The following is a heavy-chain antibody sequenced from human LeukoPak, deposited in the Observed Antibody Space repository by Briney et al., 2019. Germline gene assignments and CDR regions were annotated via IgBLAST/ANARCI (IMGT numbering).Heavy chain of an antibody. V-gene: IGHV1-18*01. CDR3: ARGLPPRRNSDSSGYYSYYFDY. Sequence: ASVKASCKASGYTFTNYGVTWVRQAPGQGLEWMGWISAYNGNTKHAQKVQGRVTMTTDTSTSTVYMELRSLRSDDTAVYYCARGLPPRRNSDSSGYYSYYFDYWGQGSLVTVSS. J-gene: IGHJ4*02. CDR1: GYTFTNYG. CDR2: ISAYNGNT. D-gene: IGHD3-22*01.